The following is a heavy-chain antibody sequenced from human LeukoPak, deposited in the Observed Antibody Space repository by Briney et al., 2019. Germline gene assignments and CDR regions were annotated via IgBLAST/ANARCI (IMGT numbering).Heavy chain of an antibody. J-gene: IGHJ4*02. V-gene: IGHV3-30*18. CDR3: AKDNNVEYNSGWNNFDF. D-gene: IGHD5-12*01. Sequence: PGGSLRLSCAVSGFTFSDYGMHWVRQAPGKGLEWVAVSSYDGSDNYCADSVKGRFTISRDNAKNSLFLQMNSLRAEDTALYYCAKDNNVEYNSGWNNFDFWGQGTLVSVSS. CDR2: SSYDGSDN. CDR1: GFTFSDYG.